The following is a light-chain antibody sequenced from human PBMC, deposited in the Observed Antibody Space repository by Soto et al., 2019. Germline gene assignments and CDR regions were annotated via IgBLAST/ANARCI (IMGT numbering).Light chain of an antibody. J-gene: IGLJ1*01. CDR1: NSDVCGYNY. V-gene: IGLV2-14*01. CDR2: DVS. CDR3: SSYTGSTTLHYV. Sequence: QSALTQPASVYGSPRQSITISCTENNSDVCGYNYVSWYQQHPGKAPKLLIYDVSNRPSGASNRFSGSKSGNTASLTISGLQAEDEADYYCSSYTGSTTLHYVFGTGTKVTVL.